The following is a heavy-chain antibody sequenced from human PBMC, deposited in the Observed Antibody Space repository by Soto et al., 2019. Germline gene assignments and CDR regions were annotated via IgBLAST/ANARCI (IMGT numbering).Heavy chain of an antibody. CDR1: GFTFSNSA. Sequence: GGSLRLSCAASGFTFSNSAMSWVRQAPGKGLELVSIVDTNGGDKLYAYSVKGRFIISIDHSKNTLYLQMNSLRAEDTAIYYCARASGESFTGRRVVVXWGQVSRVTVSX. CDR2: VDTNGGDK. V-gene: IGHV3-23*01. J-gene: IGHJ4*02. D-gene: IGHD1-26*01. CDR3: ARASGESFTGRRVVVX.